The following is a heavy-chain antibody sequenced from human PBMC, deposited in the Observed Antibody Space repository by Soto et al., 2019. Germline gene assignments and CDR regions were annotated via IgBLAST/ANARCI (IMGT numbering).Heavy chain of an antibody. V-gene: IGHV3-48*03. D-gene: IGHD1-26*01. CDR3: ARDFAVDEREHSPLDY. CDR1: GFTFSSYE. CDR2: ISSSGSTI. J-gene: IGHJ4*02. Sequence: GGSLRLSCAASGFTFSSYEMNWVRQAPGKGLEWVSYISSSGSTIYYADSVKGRFTISRDNAKDSLYLQMNSLRAEDTAVYYCARDFAVDEREHSPLDYGGQATLVAVCS.